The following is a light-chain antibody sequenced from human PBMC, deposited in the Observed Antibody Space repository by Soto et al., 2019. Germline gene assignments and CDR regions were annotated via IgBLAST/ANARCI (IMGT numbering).Light chain of an antibody. V-gene: IGKV3-11*01. J-gene: IGKJ2*01. CDR1: QSVSSY. CDR2: DAS. Sequence: EIVLTQSPATLSLSPGERATLSCRASQSVSSYLAWYQQKPGQAPRLLIYDASNRATGIPARFSGSGSGTDFTLTISRLEPEDFAVYYCPQRSNWPQTFGQGTKLEIK. CDR3: PQRSNWPQT.